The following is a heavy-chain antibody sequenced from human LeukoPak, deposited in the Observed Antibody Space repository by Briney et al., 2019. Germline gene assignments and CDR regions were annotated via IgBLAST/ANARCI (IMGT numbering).Heavy chain of an antibody. CDR3: ATDYYCSGGSCYPPD. CDR2: ISGSSNDI. Sequence: GGSLRLSCAASGFPFSIYTMTWVRQAPGKGLEWVSSISGSSNDIYNADSVKGRFTISRDNAKNSLYLQMNSLRAEDTAVYYCATDYYCSGGSCYPPDWGQGTLVTVSS. D-gene: IGHD2-15*01. J-gene: IGHJ4*02. V-gene: IGHV3-21*01. CDR1: GFPFSIYT.